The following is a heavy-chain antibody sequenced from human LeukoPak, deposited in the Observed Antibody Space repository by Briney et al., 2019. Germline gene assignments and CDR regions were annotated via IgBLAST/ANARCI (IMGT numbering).Heavy chain of an antibody. CDR3: AKERPPTKTYYYDSSRGAFDI. Sequence: GGSLRLSCAASGFTFDDYAMHWVRQAPGKGLEWVSGISWSSGSIGYADSVKGRFTISRDNAKNSLYLQMNSLRAEDTALYYCAKERPPTKTYYYDSSRGAFDIWGQGTMVTVSS. J-gene: IGHJ3*02. V-gene: IGHV3-9*01. D-gene: IGHD3-22*01. CDR1: GFTFDDYA. CDR2: ISWSSGSI.